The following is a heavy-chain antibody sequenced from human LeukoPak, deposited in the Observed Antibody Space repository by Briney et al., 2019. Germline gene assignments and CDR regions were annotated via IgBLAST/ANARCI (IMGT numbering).Heavy chain of an antibody. CDR1: GSTFSSYG. CDR3: AKLPTIFGVSRWFDP. J-gene: IGHJ5*02. Sequence: PGGSLRLSCAASGSTFSSYGMHWVRQAPGKGLEWVAVIWYDGSNKYYADSVKGRFTISRDNSKNTLYLQMNSLRAEDTAVYYCAKLPTIFGVSRWFDPWGQGTLVTVSS. D-gene: IGHD3-3*01. V-gene: IGHV3-33*06. CDR2: IWYDGSNK.